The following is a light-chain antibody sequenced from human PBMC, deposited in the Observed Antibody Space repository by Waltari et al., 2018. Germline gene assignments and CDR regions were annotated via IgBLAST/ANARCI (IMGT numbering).Light chain of an antibody. V-gene: IGLV8-61*01. CDR1: SGSLSTTSY. J-gene: IGLJ3*02. Sequence: QTVVTQEPSLSVSPGGTVTLPCALSSGSLSTTSYATWYQPTPGQAPPTLVYKANARSAGVPDRFSGSILGNTAALTITGAQADDESDYYCALYMGSGIWVFGGGTRLTVL. CDR3: ALYMGSGIWV. CDR2: KAN.